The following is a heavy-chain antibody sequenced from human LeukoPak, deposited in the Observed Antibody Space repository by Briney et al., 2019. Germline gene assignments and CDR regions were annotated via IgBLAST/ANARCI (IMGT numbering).Heavy chain of an antibody. D-gene: IGHD3-22*01. CDR1: GGSISGYY. CDR3: VRQASGYYPSYFDP. J-gene: IGHJ5*02. Sequence: SETLSLTCTVSGGSISGYYWSWIRQPPGKGLEWITYIYDSGSTNYNPSLKSRATISVDTSKNQFSLKLTSVTAADTAVYYCVRQASGYYPSYFDPWGQGTLVTVSS. V-gene: IGHV4-59*08. CDR2: IYDSGST.